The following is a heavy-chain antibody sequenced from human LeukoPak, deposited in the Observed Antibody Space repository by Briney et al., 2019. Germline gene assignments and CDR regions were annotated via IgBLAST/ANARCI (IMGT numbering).Heavy chain of an antibody. D-gene: IGHD3-22*01. CDR3: ARLAYDSSGYPDAFDI. CDR1: GFTFSNYS. J-gene: IGHJ3*02. Sequence: GGSLRLSCAASGFTFSNYSMNWVRQAPGKGLEWVSYISSSSSTIYYADSVKGRFTISRDNAKNSLYLQMNSLRAEDTAVYYCARLAYDSSGYPDAFDIWGQGTMVTVSS. CDR2: ISSSSSTI. V-gene: IGHV3-48*04.